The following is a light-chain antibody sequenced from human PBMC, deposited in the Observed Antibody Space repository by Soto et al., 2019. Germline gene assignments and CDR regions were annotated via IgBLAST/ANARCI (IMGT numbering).Light chain of an antibody. Sequence: QAVVTQPPSASGTPGQRVTISCSGSSSNVGSNSVNWYQHFPGTAPKVLIYRSTQRPSGVPDRFFGSKSGTSASLAISGLQSEDEADYYCAAWDDSLYGVVFGGGTKVTVL. CDR2: RST. CDR1: SSNVGSNS. V-gene: IGLV1-44*01. J-gene: IGLJ2*01. CDR3: AAWDDSLYGVV.